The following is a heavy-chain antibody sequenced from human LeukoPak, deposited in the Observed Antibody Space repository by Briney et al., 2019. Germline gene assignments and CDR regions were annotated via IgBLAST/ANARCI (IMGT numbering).Heavy chain of an antibody. CDR2: IKQDGSET. Sequence: GGSLRLSCEASGLTFGDYWMTWVRQAPGKGPECVANIKQDGSETYYVDSVKGRFTIFRDNAKNSLSLQMNSLRVEDTAMYYCATYWRYFDWLLLDTWGLGTMVTVSP. D-gene: IGHD3-9*01. J-gene: IGHJ3*02. CDR3: ATYWRYFDWLLLDT. CDR1: GLTFGDYW. V-gene: IGHV3-7*05.